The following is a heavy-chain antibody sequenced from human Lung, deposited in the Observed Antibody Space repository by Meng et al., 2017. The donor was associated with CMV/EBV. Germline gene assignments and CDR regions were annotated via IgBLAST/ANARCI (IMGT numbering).Heavy chain of an antibody. J-gene: IGHJ5*02. V-gene: IGHV1-8*03. Sequence: YTFTTDDINCVRQATGQGLEWMGWMDPNSGNTGYAQKFQGRVTITRDTSIGTAYMELSSLRSEDTAVYYCARMSYDWDDQESNWFDPWGQGTLVTVSS. CDR2: MDPNSGNT. CDR1: YTFTTDD. CDR3: ARMSYDWDDQESNWFDP. D-gene: IGHD1-20*01.